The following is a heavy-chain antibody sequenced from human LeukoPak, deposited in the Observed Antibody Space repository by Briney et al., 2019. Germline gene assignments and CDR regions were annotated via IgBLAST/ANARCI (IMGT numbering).Heavy chain of an antibody. D-gene: IGHD4-23*01. CDR2: MYTSGST. CDR1: GGSIRSYN. V-gene: IGHV4-4*07. Sequence: SETLSLTCTVSGGSIRSYNWSWMRQPAGKRLEWNGRMYTSGSTNYNPSLKSRVTMSVDTSKSQFSLKLTSVTAADTAVYYCARGDGGNSAFDHWGQGTLVTVSS. CDR3: ARGDGGNSAFDH. J-gene: IGHJ4*02.